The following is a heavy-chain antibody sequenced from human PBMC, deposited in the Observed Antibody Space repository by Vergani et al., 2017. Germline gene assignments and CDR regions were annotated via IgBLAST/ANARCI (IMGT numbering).Heavy chain of an antibody. Sequence: QVQLQQWGAGLLKPSETLSLTCAVYGGSFSGYYWSWIRQPPGKGLEWIGEINHSGSTNYNPSLKGRVTISVDTSKNQFSLEVTSVTAADTAIYFCARTESFILRYFHWALWGQGTLVTVSS. CDR3: ARTESFILRYFHWAL. J-gene: IGHJ4*02. V-gene: IGHV4-34*01. CDR2: INHSGST. CDR1: GGSFSGYY. D-gene: IGHD3-9*01.